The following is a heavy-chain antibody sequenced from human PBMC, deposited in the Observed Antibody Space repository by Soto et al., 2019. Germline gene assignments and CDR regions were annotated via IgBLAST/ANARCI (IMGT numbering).Heavy chain of an antibody. CDR2: ISAYNGNT. Sequence: EASVKVSCKASGYTFTSYGISWVRQAPGQGLEWMGWISAYNGNTNYAQKLQGRVTMTTDTSTSTAYMELRSLRSDDTAVYYCARGHCSSTSCPYYFDYWGQGTLVTVSS. J-gene: IGHJ4*02. CDR1: GYTFTSYG. D-gene: IGHD2-2*01. CDR3: ARGHCSSTSCPYYFDY. V-gene: IGHV1-18*01.